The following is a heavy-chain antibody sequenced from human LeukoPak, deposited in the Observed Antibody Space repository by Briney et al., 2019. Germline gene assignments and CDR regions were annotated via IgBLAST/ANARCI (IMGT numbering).Heavy chain of an antibody. V-gene: IGHV4-34*01. Sequence: SETLSLTCAVYGGSFSDYLWSWIRQPPGKGLEWIGEISHSGSTTYNPSLRSRVTISGDTSKKQFSLKLSSVTAADTAVYYCVTYYYGSSAPKRNYWGQGILVTVSS. CDR2: ISHSGST. CDR1: GGSFSDYL. CDR3: VTYYYGSSAPKRNY. D-gene: IGHD3-22*01. J-gene: IGHJ4*02.